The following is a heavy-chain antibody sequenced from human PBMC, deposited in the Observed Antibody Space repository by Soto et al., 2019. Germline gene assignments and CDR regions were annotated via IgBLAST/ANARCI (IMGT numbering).Heavy chain of an antibody. CDR2: ITGTGGNT. CDR1: GFPLSTYG. CDR3: ARIRGYWYGLDV. V-gene: IGHV3-23*01. Sequence: EVQLLESGGGLVQPGGSLRLSCAASGFPLSTYGMTWVRQAPGKGLEWVSAITGTGGNTYYVDSVKGRFTSSRDNSKNMLYLQVNSLIVEDTAVYYCARIRGYWYGLDVWGQGTKVTVSS. J-gene: IGHJ6*02.